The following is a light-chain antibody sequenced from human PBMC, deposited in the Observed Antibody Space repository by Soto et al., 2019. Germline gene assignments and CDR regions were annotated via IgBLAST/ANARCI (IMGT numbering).Light chain of an antibody. Sequence: DIGLTPSPGTLSLSPGERSTLSCRASQSVSSSFLAWYQQKPGQAPRLLIYGASSRATGIPDRFSGSGSGTDFTLTISRLEPEDFAVYYCHQYGSSPATFGQGTKVDIK. V-gene: IGKV3-20*01. CDR2: GAS. J-gene: IGKJ1*01. CDR3: HQYGSSPAT. CDR1: QSVSSSF.